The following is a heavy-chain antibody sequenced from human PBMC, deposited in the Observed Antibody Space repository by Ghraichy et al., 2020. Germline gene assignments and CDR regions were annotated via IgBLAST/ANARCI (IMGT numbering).Heavy chain of an antibody. CDR1: GGSFSGYQ. J-gene: IGHJ4*01. CDR2: INHRGTS. CDR3: ARSPFSEYDRLTGHSQKNSYFYS. V-gene: IGHV4-34*01. Sequence: SETLSLTCDVYGGSFSGYQWTWIRQPPGKGLEWIGEINHRGTSNYNPSLRSRFTMSADTSKNQFSLRSTSVTAADTALYFCARSPFSEYDRLTGHSQKNSYFYSWGPGTLVSVSS. D-gene: IGHD3-9*01.